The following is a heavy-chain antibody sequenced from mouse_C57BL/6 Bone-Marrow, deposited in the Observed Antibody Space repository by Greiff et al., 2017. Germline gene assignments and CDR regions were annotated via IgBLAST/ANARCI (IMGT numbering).Heavy chain of an antibody. J-gene: IGHJ1*03. CDR2: IDPGSGCT. CDR3: ASRSEGVYFDG. V-gene: IGHV1-55*01. Sequence: VQLQQPGAELVKPGASVKLSCKASGYTFTSYWITWVKQRPGQGLEWIGEIDPGSGCTNYNEKFKSKATLTVDTSSSTAYMQLSSLTSEDSAVYYCASRSEGVYFDGWGTGTTVTVSS. D-gene: IGHD3-3*01. CDR1: GYTFTSYW.